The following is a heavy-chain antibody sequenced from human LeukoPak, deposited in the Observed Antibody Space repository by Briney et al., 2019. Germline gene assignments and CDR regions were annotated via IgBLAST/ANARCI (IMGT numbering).Heavy chain of an antibody. D-gene: IGHD5-12*01. V-gene: IGHV4-59*01. CDR3: ARLTGYDWESSYDY. J-gene: IGHJ4*02. CDR1: GGSISSYY. CDR2: IYYSGSA. Sequence: SETPSLTCTVSGGSISSYYWSWIRQPPGKGLEWIGYIYYSGSANYNPSLKSRVTISVDTSKNQFSLKLSSVTAADTAVYYCARLTGYDWESSYDYWGQGTLVTVSS.